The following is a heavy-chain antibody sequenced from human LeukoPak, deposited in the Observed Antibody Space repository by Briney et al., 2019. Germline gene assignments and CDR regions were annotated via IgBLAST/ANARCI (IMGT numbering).Heavy chain of an antibody. CDR1: GFTFSTYG. V-gene: IGHV3-33*06. Sequence: PGRSLRLSCAASGFTFSTYGTHWVRQAPGKGLEWVALIWYDGENNKHYADSVKGRFTISRNNSENMLYLQMNSLRAEDTAVYFCANSRDGYNHGLHWGQGTLVTVSS. J-gene: IGHJ4*02. CDR2: IWYDGENNK. CDR3: ANSRDGYNHGLH. D-gene: IGHD5-24*01.